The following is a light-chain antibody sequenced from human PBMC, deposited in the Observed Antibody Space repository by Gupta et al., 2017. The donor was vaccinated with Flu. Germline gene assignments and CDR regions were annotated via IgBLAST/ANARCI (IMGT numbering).Light chain of an antibody. J-gene: IGKJ4*01. CDR3: MQGTHWPPT. CDR1: QSLVYSDGNTY. V-gene: IGKV2-30*01. Sequence: DVGMTQFPLSLPVILGKQSPISCRSSQSLVYSDGNTYLNWFQRGPGQSPRRLIYKVSNRDSGIPDRFIGSGSGSDFSLKISRVEAEDVGVYYCMQGTHWPPTFGGGTKVEIK. CDR2: KVS.